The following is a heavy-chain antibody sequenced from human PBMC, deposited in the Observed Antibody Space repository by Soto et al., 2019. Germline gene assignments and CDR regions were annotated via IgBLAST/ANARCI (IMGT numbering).Heavy chain of an antibody. Sequence: GESVKISCEASGYSFTFYCIALVRQLPWKGLEWMGIIYPYDSDTRYSPSFKGQVTISADESITTAFLQWSSLKASDTGMYYCARHKGEQSAFDMWGQGTLLTV. CDR3: ARHKGEQSAFDM. V-gene: IGHV5-51*01. J-gene: IGHJ3*02. CDR2: IYPYDSDT. D-gene: IGHD3-16*01. CDR1: GYSFTFYC.